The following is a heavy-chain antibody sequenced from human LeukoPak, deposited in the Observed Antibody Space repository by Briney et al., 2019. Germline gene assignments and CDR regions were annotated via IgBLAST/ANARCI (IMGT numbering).Heavy chain of an antibody. CDR1: GYTFTGYY. V-gene: IGHV1-2*04. D-gene: IGHD6-19*01. J-gene: IGHJ6*02. CDR2: INPNSGGT. Sequence: ASVKVSCKASGYTFTGYYMHWVRQAPGQGLEWMGWINPNSGGTNYAQKFQGWVTMTRDTSISTAYMELSRLRSDDTAVYYCARDRSIAVAGPYYYYYYGMDVWGQGTTVTVSS. CDR3: ARDRSIAVAGPYYYYYYGMDV.